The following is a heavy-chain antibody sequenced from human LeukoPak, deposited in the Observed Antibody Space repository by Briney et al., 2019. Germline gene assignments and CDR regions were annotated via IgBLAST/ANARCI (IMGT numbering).Heavy chain of an antibody. D-gene: IGHD3-3*01. Sequence: AGGSLRLSCAASGFTFSDYYMSWICQAPGKGLEWVSYISSSGSTIYYADSVKGRFTISRDNAKNSLYLQMNSLRAEDTAVYYCARDPSRFSYYYYMDVWGKGTTVTVSS. V-gene: IGHV3-11*04. CDR3: ARDPSRFSYYYYMDV. CDR1: GFTFSDYY. J-gene: IGHJ6*03. CDR2: ISSSGSTI.